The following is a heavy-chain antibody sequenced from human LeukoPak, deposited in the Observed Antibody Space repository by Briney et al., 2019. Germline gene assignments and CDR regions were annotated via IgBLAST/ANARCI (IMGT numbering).Heavy chain of an antibody. Sequence: GASVNVSCKASGYTFTSYAMHWVRQAPGQRLEWMGWINAGNGNTKYSQKFQGRVTITRDTSASTAYMELSSLRSEDTAVYYCARSENFLWYYYYGMDVWGQGTTVTVSS. D-gene: IGHD1-7*01. CDR2: INAGNGNT. CDR1: GYTFTSYA. V-gene: IGHV1-3*01. CDR3: ARSENFLWYYYYGMDV. J-gene: IGHJ6*02.